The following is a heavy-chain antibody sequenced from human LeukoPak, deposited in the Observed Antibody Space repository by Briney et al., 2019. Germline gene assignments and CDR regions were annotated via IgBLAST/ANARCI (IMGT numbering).Heavy chain of an antibody. CDR2: IYYSGST. CDR1: GGFISSYY. CDR3: ARVSAAPKSLGYCSGGSCYEGAFDI. J-gene: IGHJ3*02. V-gene: IGHV4-59*01. D-gene: IGHD2-15*01. Sequence: PSETLSLTCTVSGGFISSYYWSWIRQPPGKGLEWIGYIYYSGSTNYNPSLKSRVTISVDTSKNQFSLKLSSVTAADTAVYYCARVSAAPKSLGYCSGGSCYEGAFDIWGQGTMVTVSS.